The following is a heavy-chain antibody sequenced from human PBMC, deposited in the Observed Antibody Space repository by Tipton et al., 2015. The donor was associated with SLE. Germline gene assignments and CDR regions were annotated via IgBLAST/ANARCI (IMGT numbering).Heavy chain of an antibody. CDR3: ARGHRVRGDPYFDY. D-gene: IGHD3-10*01. Sequence: GLVKPSETLSLTCTVSGGSISSYYWSWIRQPPGKGLEWIGYIYYSGSTNYNPSLKSRVTISVDTSKNQFSLKLSSVTAADTAVYYCARGHRVRGDPYFDYWGQGTLVTVSS. J-gene: IGHJ4*02. V-gene: IGHV4-59*01. CDR1: GGSISSYY. CDR2: IYYSGST.